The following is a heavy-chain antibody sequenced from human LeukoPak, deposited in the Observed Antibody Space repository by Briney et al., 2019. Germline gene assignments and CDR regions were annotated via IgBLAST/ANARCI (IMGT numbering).Heavy chain of an antibody. CDR3: AKNLWFGEYNNWFDP. D-gene: IGHD3-10*01. Sequence: PGGSLRLSCAASGFTFSSYAMSWVRQAPGKGLEWVSAISGSGGSTYYADSAKGRFTISRDNSKNTLYLQMNSLRAEDTAVYYCAKNLWFGEYNNWFDPWGQGTLVTVSS. V-gene: IGHV3-23*01. J-gene: IGHJ5*02. CDR1: GFTFSSYA. CDR2: ISGSGGST.